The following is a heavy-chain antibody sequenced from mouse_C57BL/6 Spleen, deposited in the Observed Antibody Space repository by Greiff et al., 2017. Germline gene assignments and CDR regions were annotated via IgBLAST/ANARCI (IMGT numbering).Heavy chain of an antibody. CDR2: VNPSSGYT. D-gene: IGHD6-1*01. J-gene: IGHJ2*01. CDR1: GYTFTSYT. Sequence: QVQLQQSGAELARPGASVKMSCKASGYTFTSYTMHWVKQRPGQGLAWIGYVNPSSGYTKYNQKFKDKATLTADKSSSTAYMQLSSLTSEDSAVYYCARPLGSPLYYWGQGTTLTVSS. V-gene: IGHV1-4*01. CDR3: ARPLGSPLYY.